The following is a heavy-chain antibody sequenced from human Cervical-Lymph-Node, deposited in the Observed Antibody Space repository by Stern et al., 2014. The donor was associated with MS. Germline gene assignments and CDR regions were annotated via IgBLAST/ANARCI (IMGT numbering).Heavy chain of an antibody. D-gene: IGHD1-26*01. CDR1: GYTFTAYF. V-gene: IGHV1-2*02. J-gene: IGHJ4*02. CDR3: ARDRGSYSDY. CDR2: ISPKTGSA. Sequence: VQLLESGAEVARPGASVKVSCKASGYTFTAYFLHWVRQAPGQGLEWMGWISPKTGSATYAQKFQDRVTMTRDTSINTGYMEVSSLRSDDTAVYYCARDRGSYSDYWGQGTLVAVSS.